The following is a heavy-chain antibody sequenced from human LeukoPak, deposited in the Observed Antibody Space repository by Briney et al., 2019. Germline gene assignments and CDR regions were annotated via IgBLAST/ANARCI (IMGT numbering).Heavy chain of an antibody. V-gene: IGHV1-69*06. CDR1: GYTLTELS. Sequence: GASVKVSCKVSGYTLTELSMHWVRQAPGQGLEWMGGIIPIFGTANYAQKFQGRVTITADKSTSTAYMELSSLRSGDTAVYYCARGGASNTPYDYWGQGTLVTVSS. J-gene: IGHJ4*02. CDR2: IIPIFGTA. D-gene: IGHD4-11*01. CDR3: ARGGASNTPYDY.